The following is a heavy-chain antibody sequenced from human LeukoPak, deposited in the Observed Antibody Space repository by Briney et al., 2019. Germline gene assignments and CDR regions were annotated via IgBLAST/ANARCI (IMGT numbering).Heavy chain of an antibody. CDR2: ISYEGSDK. J-gene: IGHJ4*02. D-gene: IGHD6-19*01. CDR1: RFTFSRYN. V-gene: IGHV3-30-3*01. CDR3: AIDYSALYTVDY. Sequence: GGSLRLSCAASRFTFSRYNMHWVRQAPGKGLEWVAIISYEGSDKYYADSVKGRFSISRDNSKNTLYLQMNSLRAEDTAVYYCAIDYSALYTVDYCGRGILVSVSS.